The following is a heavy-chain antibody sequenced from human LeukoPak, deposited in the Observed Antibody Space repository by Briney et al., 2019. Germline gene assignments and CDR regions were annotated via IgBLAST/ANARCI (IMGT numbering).Heavy chain of an antibody. CDR1: GFTVSSNY. J-gene: IGHJ4*02. Sequence: PGGSLRLSCAASGFTVSSNYMSWLRQAPGKGLEWVSVIYSGGSTYYADSVKGRFTISRDNSKNTLYVQMNSLRADDCAVYHCARGGYYYDSSGYLFDYSGQGTQVTVSS. CDR2: IYSGGST. CDR3: ARGGYYYDSSGYLFDY. V-gene: IGHV3-53*01. D-gene: IGHD3-22*01.